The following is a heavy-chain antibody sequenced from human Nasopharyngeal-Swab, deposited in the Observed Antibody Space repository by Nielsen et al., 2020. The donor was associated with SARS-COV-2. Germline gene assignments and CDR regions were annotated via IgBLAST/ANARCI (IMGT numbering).Heavy chain of an antibody. CDR1: GYSFTSYW. CDR3: VRPEGVATSFKYYFQYGMDV. V-gene: IGHV5-51*01. Sequence: GESLKISCTGSGYSFTSYWIALVRQMPGKGLEWMGIIYPRDSDTRYNQSFQGQVTISAAKSITTAYLQWSSLKASDTAMYYCVRPEGVATSFKYYFQYGMDVWGQGTMVTVPS. D-gene: IGHD5-12*01. CDR2: IYPRDSDT. J-gene: IGHJ6*02.